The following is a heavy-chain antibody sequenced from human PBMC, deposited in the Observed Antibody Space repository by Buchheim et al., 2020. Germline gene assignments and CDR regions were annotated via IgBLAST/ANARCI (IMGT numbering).Heavy chain of an antibody. CDR2: IYSGGST. CDR3: ARERGMDRFGEFYRAFDI. J-gene: IGHJ3*02. Sequence: EVQLVESGGGLVQPGGSLRLSCAASGFTVSSNYMSWVRQAPGKGLEWVSVIYSGGSTYYADSVKGRFTIPRDNSKNTLYLQMNSLRAEDTAVYYCARERGMDRFGEFYRAFDIWGRGT. D-gene: IGHD3-10*01. V-gene: IGHV3-66*01. CDR1: GFTVSSNY.